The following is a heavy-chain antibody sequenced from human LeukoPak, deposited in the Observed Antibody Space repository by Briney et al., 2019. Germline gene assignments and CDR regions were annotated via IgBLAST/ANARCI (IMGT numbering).Heavy chain of an antibody. CDR3: ARVGNPLVTVFAWFDP. J-gene: IGHJ5*02. Sequence: SSETLSLTCTVSGGSIGSGTYYWGWLRQSPGKGLEWIGSIFYSGSTNYNPSLKSRVTISVDTSKNQFSLKLSSVTAADTAVYYCARVGNPLVTVFAWFDPWGQGTLVTVSS. CDR1: GGSIGSGTYY. V-gene: IGHV4-39*07. D-gene: IGHD3-3*01. CDR2: IFYSGST.